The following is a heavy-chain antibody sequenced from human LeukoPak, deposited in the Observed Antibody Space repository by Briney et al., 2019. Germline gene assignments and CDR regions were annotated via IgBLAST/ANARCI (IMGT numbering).Heavy chain of an antibody. V-gene: IGHV3-30-3*01. CDR2: ISYDGSDK. J-gene: IGHJ4*02. Sequence: GRPLRLSCAASGFTFSSYAMHWVRQAPGKGLEWVAVISYDGSDKYYADSVKGRFTISRDNSKNTLYLQMNSLRAEDTAVYYCARLQIVVVTASTFDYWGQGTLVTVSS. D-gene: IGHD2-21*02. CDR3: ARLQIVVVTASTFDY. CDR1: GFTFSSYA.